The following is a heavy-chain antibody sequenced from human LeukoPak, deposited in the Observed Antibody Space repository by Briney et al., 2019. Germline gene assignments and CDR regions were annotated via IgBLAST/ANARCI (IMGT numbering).Heavy chain of an antibody. J-gene: IGHJ6*03. CDR1: GGSISSYY. CDR2: IYYSGST. CDR3: ARGGYGSGYYYMDV. D-gene: IGHD3-10*01. Sequence: PSETLSLTCTVSGGSISSYYWSWIRQPPGKGLEWIGNIYYSGSTNYNPSLKSRVTISVDTSKNQFSLKLSSVTAADTAGYYCARGGYGSGYYYMDVWGKGTTVTISS. V-gene: IGHV4-59*12.